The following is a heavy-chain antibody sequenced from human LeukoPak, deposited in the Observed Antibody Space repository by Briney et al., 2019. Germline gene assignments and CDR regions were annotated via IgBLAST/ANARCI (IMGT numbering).Heavy chain of an antibody. V-gene: IGHV3-20*04. CDR3: VRGVGTPVPDFFDD. CDR2: INWNGATT. Sequence: GGSLRLSCVASGFTFYESGFTWVRQPPGKGREWVSGINWNGATTAYADSVRGRFTISRDNARASVYLQMDSLRADDTALYFCVRGVGTPVPDFFDDWGQGTLVTVSS. D-gene: IGHD1-26*01. J-gene: IGHJ4*02. CDR1: GFTFYESG.